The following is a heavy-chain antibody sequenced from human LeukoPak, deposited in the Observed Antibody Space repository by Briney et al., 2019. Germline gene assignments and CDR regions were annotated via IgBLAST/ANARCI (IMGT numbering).Heavy chain of an antibody. CDR3: ARTPRIVVVSYYYGMDV. V-gene: IGHV1-2*02. Sequence: ASVKVSCKASGYTFTGYYMHWVRQAPGQGLEWMGWINPNSGGTNYAQKFQGRVTMTRDTSISTAYMELSRVRSDDTAVYYCARTPRIVVVSYYYGMDVWGQGTTVTVSS. CDR2: INPNSGGT. J-gene: IGHJ6*02. CDR1: GYTFTGYY. D-gene: IGHD2-2*01.